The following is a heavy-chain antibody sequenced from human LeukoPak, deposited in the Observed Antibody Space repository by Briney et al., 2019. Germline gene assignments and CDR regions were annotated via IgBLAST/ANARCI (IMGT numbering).Heavy chain of an antibody. CDR2: MTSASSYM. CDR1: GFDFSGYS. D-gene: IGHD1-26*01. CDR3: AKMGVGGVGTYYYYMDV. V-gene: IGHV3-21*01. J-gene: IGHJ6*03. Sequence: GGSLRLSCAASGFDFSGYSMSWVHQAPGKGLEWVSSMTSASSYMDYADSVRGRFTISRDNAKNSLYLQMNSLRAEDTAVYYCAKMGVGGVGTYYYYMDVWGKGTTVTVSS.